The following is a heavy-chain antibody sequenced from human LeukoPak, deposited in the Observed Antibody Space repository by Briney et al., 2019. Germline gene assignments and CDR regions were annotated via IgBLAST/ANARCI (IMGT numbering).Heavy chain of an antibody. D-gene: IGHD4-17*01. CDR3: ARDYGDYPDAFDI. CDR2: IYYSGST. V-gene: IGHV4-39*07. Sequence: KPSETLSLTCIVSGGSISSSSYYWGWIRQPPGKGLEWIGSIYYSGSTYYNPSLKSRVTISVDTSKNQFSLKLSSVTAADTAVYYCARDYGDYPDAFDIWGQGTMVTVSS. J-gene: IGHJ3*02. CDR1: GGSISSSSYY.